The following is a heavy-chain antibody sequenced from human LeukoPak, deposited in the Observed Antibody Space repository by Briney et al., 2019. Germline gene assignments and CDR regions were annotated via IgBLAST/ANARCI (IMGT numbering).Heavy chain of an antibody. CDR3: AKEGVTRGVIITDS. CDR1: GYIFTSYA. Sequence: ASVKVSCKTSGYIFTSYAMNWVRQAPGQGLEWMGWINTKTGNPTYAQGFTGLFVFSLDTSVSTAYLQISGLQAEDTAVYYCAKEGVTRGVIITDSWGQGTLVTVSS. CDR2: INTKTGNP. D-gene: IGHD3-10*01. J-gene: IGHJ4*02. V-gene: IGHV7-4-1*02.